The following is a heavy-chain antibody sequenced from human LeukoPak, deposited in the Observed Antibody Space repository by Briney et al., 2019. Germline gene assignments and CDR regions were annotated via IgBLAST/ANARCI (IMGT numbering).Heavy chain of an antibody. J-gene: IGHJ4*02. CDR3: AEPRSGWCLLDY. CDR1: GFTFSSYA. D-gene: IGHD2-21*01. CDR2: IIDGGSTT. Sequence: GGSLRLSCAASGFTFSSYAMNWVRQAPGKGLEWVSFIIDGGSTTNYADSVRGRFTISRDNSKNTLYLQMDSLRAEDTAVYYCAEPRSGWCLLDYWGQGTLVTVSS. V-gene: IGHV3-23*01.